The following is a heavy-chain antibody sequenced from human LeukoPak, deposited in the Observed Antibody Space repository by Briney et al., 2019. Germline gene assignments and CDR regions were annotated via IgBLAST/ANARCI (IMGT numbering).Heavy chain of an antibody. CDR3: AREGDWNHDAFDI. Sequence: ASVKVSCEASGYTFTSYAMHWVRQAPGQRLEWMGWINAGNGNTKYSQKFQGRVTITRDTSASTAYMELSSLRSEDTAVYYCAREGDWNHDAFDIWGQGTMVTVSS. CDR1: GYTFTSYA. D-gene: IGHD1-1*01. CDR2: INAGNGNT. V-gene: IGHV1-3*01. J-gene: IGHJ3*02.